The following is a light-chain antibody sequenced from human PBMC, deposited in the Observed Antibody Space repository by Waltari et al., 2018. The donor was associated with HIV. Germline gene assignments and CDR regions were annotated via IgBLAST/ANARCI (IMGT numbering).Light chain of an antibody. J-gene: IGLJ2*01. Sequence: NFMLTQPHSVSESPGKTVTISCTRSSGSIASDYVQWFQRRPGSVPTTVISGHNQRPSWVPARFSGSIDSSSNSASLTISGLKSEDGADYYCQSYDGNNHVVFGGGTKLTVL. CDR2: GHN. V-gene: IGLV6-57*04. CDR3: QSYDGNNHVV. CDR1: SGSIASDY.